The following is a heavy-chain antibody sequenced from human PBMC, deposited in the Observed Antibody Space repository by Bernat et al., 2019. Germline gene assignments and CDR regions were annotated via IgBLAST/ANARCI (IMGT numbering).Heavy chain of an antibody. CDR3: AKGTMIGPTSVDAVDI. D-gene: IGHD3-22*01. CDR2: ISRSGGST. Sequence: EVQLLESGGGLVQPVGSLRLSCAASGYPFSSYVMSWVRQAPGKGLAWVSAISRSGGSTYYADSVKGRFTISRDNSKNTVYLQMNSLRAEDTTVYYCAKGTMIGPTSVDAVDIWGQGTMVTVSS. CDR1: GYPFSSYV. V-gene: IGHV3-23*01. J-gene: IGHJ3*02.